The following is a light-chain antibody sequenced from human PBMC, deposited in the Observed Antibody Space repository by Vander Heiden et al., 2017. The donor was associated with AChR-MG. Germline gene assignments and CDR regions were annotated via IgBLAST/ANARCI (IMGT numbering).Light chain of an antibody. V-gene: IGLV3-21*02. CDR1: NIVTKS. CDR2: VDS. CDR3: YLWDSSGDHTGVV. J-gene: IGLJ2*01. Sequence: SYVVTPPPPVSVAPGQTASFTCGGNNIVTKSGHWYQQKPGQAPELLVLVDSDRRVGIPERSSGSTAANTATLTITRVEAGEEDDDYCYLWDSSGDHTGVVFGGGTKLTVL.